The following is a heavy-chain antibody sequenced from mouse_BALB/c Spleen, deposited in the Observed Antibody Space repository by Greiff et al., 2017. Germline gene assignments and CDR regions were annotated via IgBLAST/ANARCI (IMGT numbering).Heavy chain of an antibody. CDR2: IDPANGNT. V-gene: IGHV14-3*02. J-gene: IGHJ3*01. CDR1: GFNIKDTY. Sequence: EVHLVESGAELVKPGASVKLSCTASGFNIKDTYMHWVKQRPEQGLEWIGRIDPANGNTKYDPKFQGKATITADTSSHTAYLQLSSLTSEDTAVYYCGRPWFAYWGQGTLVTVSA. CDR3: GRPWFAY.